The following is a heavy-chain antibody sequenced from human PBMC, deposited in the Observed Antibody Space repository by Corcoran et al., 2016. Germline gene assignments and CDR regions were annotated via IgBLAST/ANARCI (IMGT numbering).Heavy chain of an antibody. CDR3: AKWKTIFGVVDYFDY. J-gene: IGHJ4*02. Sequence: QVQLVESGGGVVQPGRSLRLSCAASGFIFSSYGMNWVRQAPGKGLEWVAVISYDGSNKYYADSMKGRFTISRDNSKNTLYMQMNSLRAEDTSVYYCAKWKTIFGVVDYFDYWGQGTLVTVSS. V-gene: IGHV3-30*18. CDR1: GFIFSSYG. D-gene: IGHD3-3*01. CDR2: ISYDGSNK.